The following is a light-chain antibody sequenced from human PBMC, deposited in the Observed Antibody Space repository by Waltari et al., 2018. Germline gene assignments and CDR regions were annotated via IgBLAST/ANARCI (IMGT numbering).Light chain of an antibody. CDR1: QCVSRA. CDR3: QHYLRLPVT. V-gene: IGKV3-20*01. CDR2: GAS. Sequence: EIVLTQSPGTLSLSLGERATVSCRASQCVSRALAWYQQKPGQAPRLLIYGASTRATGIPDRFSGSGSGKDFSLTIIRLEPDDFAVYYCQHYLRLPVTFGQGTTVEI. J-gene: IGKJ1*01.